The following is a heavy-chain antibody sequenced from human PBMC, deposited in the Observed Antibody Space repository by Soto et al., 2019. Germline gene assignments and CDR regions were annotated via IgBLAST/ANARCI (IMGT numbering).Heavy chain of an antibody. CDR2: IWYDGSNK. D-gene: IGHD4-17*01. CDR3: ARVGDYNVGYFDY. Sequence: PGGSLRLSCAASGFTFSSYGMHWVRQAPGKGLEWVAVIWYDGSNKYYADSVKGRFTISRDNSKNTLYLQMNSLRAEDTAVYYCARVGDYNVGYFDYWGQGTLVTVSS. CDR1: GFTFSSYG. V-gene: IGHV3-33*01. J-gene: IGHJ4*02.